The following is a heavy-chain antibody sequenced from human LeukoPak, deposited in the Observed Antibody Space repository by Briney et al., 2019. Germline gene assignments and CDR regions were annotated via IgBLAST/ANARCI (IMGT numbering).Heavy chain of an antibody. CDR1: GHTFSTYG. V-gene: IGHV3-74*01. J-gene: IGHJ4*02. D-gene: IGHD1-26*01. CDR3: VAEERDFDC. CDR2: IHSGGSII. Sequence: AGGSLRLSCTASGHTFSTYGMHWVRQAPGKGLVWVAGIHSGGSIIYYADSVKGRFTISRDNAKNTLYLQMNSLRVEDTAVYYCVAEERDFDCWGQGVLVTVSS.